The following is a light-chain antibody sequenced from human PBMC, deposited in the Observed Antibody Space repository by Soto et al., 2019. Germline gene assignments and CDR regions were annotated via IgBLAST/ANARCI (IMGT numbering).Light chain of an antibody. CDR3: QQDNNWPPLT. J-gene: IGKJ4*01. Sequence: EIVMTQSPATLSVSTGERATLSCRVSQSVSVNLAWYQQKPGQPPRLLIYGASTRATGIPARFSGSGSGTEFTLTINSLQSEDFAVYYCQQDNNWPPLTFGGGTKVDI. V-gene: IGKV3-15*01. CDR1: QSVSVN. CDR2: GAS.